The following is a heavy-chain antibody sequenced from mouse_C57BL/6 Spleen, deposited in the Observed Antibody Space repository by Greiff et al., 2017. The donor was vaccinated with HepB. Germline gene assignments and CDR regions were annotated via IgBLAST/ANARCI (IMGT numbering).Heavy chain of an antibody. Sequence: QVQLQQPGAELVKPGASVKMSCKASGYTFTSYWITWVKQRPGQGLEWIGDIYPGSGSTNYNEKFKSKATLTVDTSSSTAYMQLSSLTSEDSAVYYCARSIYYGNPYWYFDVWGTGTTVTVSS. CDR2: IYPGSGST. CDR3: ARSIYYGNPYWYFDV. CDR1: GYTFTSYW. V-gene: IGHV1-55*01. J-gene: IGHJ1*03. D-gene: IGHD2-1*01.